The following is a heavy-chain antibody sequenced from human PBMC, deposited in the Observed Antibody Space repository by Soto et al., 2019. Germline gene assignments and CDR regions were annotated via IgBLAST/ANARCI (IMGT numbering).Heavy chain of an antibody. CDR2: ISSNGGST. CDR3: SSSQGPGALGY. V-gene: IGHV3-64*01. CDR1: GFTFSSYA. Sequence: GGSLRLSCAASGFTFSSYAMHWVRQAPGKGLEYVSAISSNGGSTYYANSVKGRFAITRDDTKNTLYLLMGSRRAEDMAVVYCSSSQGPGALGYWGQGTLVTVSS. J-gene: IGHJ4*02.